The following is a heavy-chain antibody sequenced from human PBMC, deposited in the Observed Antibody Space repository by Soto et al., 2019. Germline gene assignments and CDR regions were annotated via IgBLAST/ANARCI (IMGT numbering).Heavy chain of an antibody. D-gene: IGHD6-13*01. CDR3: ARDAYSSSWYYFDY. V-gene: IGHV3-30-3*01. CDR2: ISYDGSNK. CDR1: GFTFSSYA. J-gene: IGHJ4*02. Sequence: QVQLVESGGGVVQPGRSLRLSCAASGFTFSSYAMHWVRQAPGKGLEWVAVISYDGSNKYYADSVKGRFTISRDNSKNTLYLQMNSLRAEGTAVYYCARDAYSSSWYYFDYWGQGTLVTVSS.